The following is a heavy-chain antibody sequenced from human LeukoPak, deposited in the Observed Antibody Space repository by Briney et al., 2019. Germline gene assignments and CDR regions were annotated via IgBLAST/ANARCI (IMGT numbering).Heavy chain of an antibody. J-gene: IGHJ4*02. CDR2: ISSSSSSYI. V-gene: IGHV3-21*01. CDR1: GFTFSSYS. Sequence: GGSLRLSCAASGFTFSSYSMNWVRQAPGKGLEWVSSISSSSSSYIYYADSVKGRFTISRDNAKNSLYLQMNSLRAEDTAVYHCARDVQQWLVAGNGVVGYWGQGTLVTVSS. CDR3: ARDVQQWLVAGNGVVGY. D-gene: IGHD6-19*01.